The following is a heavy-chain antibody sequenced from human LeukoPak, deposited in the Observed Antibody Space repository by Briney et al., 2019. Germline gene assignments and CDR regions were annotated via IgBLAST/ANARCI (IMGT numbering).Heavy chain of an antibody. Sequence: ASVKVSCKASGYTFTGYYMHWVRQAPGQGLEWMGWINPNSGGTNYAQKFQGRVTMTRDTSISTAYMELSRLRSDDTAVYYCARDRGNTVYSSSWHFDYWGQGTLVTVSS. D-gene: IGHD6-13*01. CDR2: INPNSGGT. J-gene: IGHJ4*02. CDR3: ARDRGNTVYSSSWHFDY. V-gene: IGHV1-2*02. CDR1: GYTFTGYY.